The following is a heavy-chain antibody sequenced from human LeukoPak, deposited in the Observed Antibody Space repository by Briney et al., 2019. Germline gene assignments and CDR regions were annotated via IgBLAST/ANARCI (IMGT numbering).Heavy chain of an antibody. Sequence: GGSLRLSCAASGFTFSSYAMSWVRQAPGKGLQWVSTMSATGSDIHHADSVKGRFTISRDNSKNTLYLQVNSLRAEDTAVYYCAKDLVTWASGNWYFDLWGRGTLVTVSS. CDR1: GFTFSSYA. D-gene: IGHD2-21*02. CDR3: AKDLVTWASGNWYFDL. CDR2: MSATGSDI. J-gene: IGHJ2*01. V-gene: IGHV3-23*01.